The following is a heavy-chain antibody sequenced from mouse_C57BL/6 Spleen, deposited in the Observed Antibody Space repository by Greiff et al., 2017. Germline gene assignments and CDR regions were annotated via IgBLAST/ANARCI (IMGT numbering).Heavy chain of an antibody. CDR3: ARSGYGSSYGFAY. J-gene: IGHJ3*01. Sequence: DVKLQESVAELVRPGASVKLSCTASGFNIKNTYMHWVKQRPEQGLEWIGRIDPANGNTKYAPKFQGKATIPADTSSNTAYLQLSSLTSEDTAIYYCARSGYGSSYGFAYWGQGTLVTVSA. V-gene: IGHV14-3*01. CDR2: IDPANGNT. CDR1: GFNIKNTY. D-gene: IGHD1-1*01.